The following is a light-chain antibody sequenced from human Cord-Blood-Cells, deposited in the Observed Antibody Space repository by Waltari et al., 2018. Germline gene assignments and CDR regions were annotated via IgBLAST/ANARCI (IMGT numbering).Light chain of an antibody. CDR3: QSYDSSLSGYV. CDR1: SSNIGAGYD. Sequence: LTQPPSVSGAPGQRVTISCTGSSSNIGAGYDVHWYQQLPGTAPKLLIYGNSNRPSGVPDRFSGSKSGTSASLAITGLQAEDEADYYCQSYDSSLSGYVFGTGTKVTVL. CDR2: GNS. V-gene: IGLV1-40*01. J-gene: IGLJ1*01.